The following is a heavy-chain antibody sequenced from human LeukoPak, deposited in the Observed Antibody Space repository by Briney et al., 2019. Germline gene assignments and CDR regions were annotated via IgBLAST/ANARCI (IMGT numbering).Heavy chain of an antibody. D-gene: IGHD6-19*01. V-gene: IGHV1-8*01. J-gene: IGHJ4*02. Sequence: ASVKVSCKASGYTFTSYDINWMRQATGQGLEWMGWMNPNSGNTGYAQKFQGRVTMTRNTSISTAYMELSSLRSEDTAVYYCARGLAYSSGSSAFDYWGQGTLVTVSS. CDR1: GYTFTSYD. CDR3: ARGLAYSSGSSAFDY. CDR2: MNPNSGNT.